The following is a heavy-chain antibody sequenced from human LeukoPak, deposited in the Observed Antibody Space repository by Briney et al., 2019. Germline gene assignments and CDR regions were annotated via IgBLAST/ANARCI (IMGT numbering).Heavy chain of an antibody. D-gene: IGHD3-22*01. CDR3: ARDGADNSGYYFGSL. CDR1: GFTVRSSY. CDR2: IYSGGSP. Sequence: GGSLRLSCAASGFTVRSSYMSWVRQAPGKGLEWVSVIYSGGSPDYSDSAKGRFTISSDNSKNTLYLQMNSLRVEDTAVYYCARDGADNSGYYFGSLWGQGTMVTVSS. V-gene: IGHV3-53*01. J-gene: IGHJ3*01.